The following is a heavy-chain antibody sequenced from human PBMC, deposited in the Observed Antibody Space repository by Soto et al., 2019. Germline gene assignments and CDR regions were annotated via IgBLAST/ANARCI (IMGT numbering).Heavy chain of an antibody. D-gene: IGHD1-1*01. CDR1: GFSLTTRPVG. V-gene: IGHV2-5*02. CDR2: INWDDDK. J-gene: IGHJ4*02. Sequence: QITLKESGPTLVKPTQTLTLTCTFSGFSLTTRPVGVGWCRGPQGQTLEWLAPINWDDDKRYNPSLKTRVTITKDTSKNQVVLTMTNMDPVDTATYYCAHRQLYNGAWNEGTFDYWGQGALVTVSS. CDR3: AHRQLYNGAWNEGTFDY.